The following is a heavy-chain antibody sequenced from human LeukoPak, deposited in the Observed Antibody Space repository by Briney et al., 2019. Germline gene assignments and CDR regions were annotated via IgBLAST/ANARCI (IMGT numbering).Heavy chain of an antibody. CDR3: AREVCSGGTCQHGFDY. V-gene: IGHV4-30-4*08. Sequence: SQTLSLTCTVSGGSISSGDYYWSWIRQPPGKGLEWIGYIYYSGSTYYNPSLKSRVTISVDTSKNQFSLRLTSVTAADTAVYYCAREVCSGGTCQHGFDYWGQGTLVTVSS. CDR2: IYYSGST. J-gene: IGHJ4*02. CDR1: GGSISSGDYY. D-gene: IGHD2-15*01.